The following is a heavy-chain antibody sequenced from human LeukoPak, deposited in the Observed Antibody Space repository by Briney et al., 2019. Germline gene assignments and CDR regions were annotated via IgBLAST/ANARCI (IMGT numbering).Heavy chain of an antibody. D-gene: IGHD3-22*01. CDR1: GYSFTQSG. CDR2: ISAYNGNT. Sequence: ASVKVSCKTSGYSFTQSGITWVRQAPGQGLEWMGWISAYNGNTNLAQKFQGRVTMTIDTATSTVYMELSSLRSEDTAVYYCARVLYDSSGHYFDYWGQGTLVTVSS. CDR3: ARVLYDSSGHYFDY. V-gene: IGHV1-18*01. J-gene: IGHJ4*02.